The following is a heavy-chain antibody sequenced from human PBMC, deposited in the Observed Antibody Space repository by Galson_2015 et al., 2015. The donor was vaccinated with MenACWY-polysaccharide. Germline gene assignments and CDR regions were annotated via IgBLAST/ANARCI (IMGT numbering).Heavy chain of an antibody. CDR2: IKYDGSNK. V-gene: IGHV3-33*01. CDR1: GSRFSNSG. J-gene: IGHJ3*02. D-gene: IGHD1-14*01. Sequence: PLRLSCAAPGSRFSNSGMNWVRQAPGKGLEWVAVIKYDGSNKVYADSVKGRFTISRDNSKNTVFLEMNTLGVEDTAVYYCAREGSRTVSPPVDIWAQATKLT. CDR3: AREGSRTVSPPVDI.